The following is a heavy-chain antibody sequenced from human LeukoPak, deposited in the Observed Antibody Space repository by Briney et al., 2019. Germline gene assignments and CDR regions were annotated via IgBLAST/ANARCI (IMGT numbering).Heavy chain of an antibody. CDR1: GYSFSNFG. CDR2: TSPYGETP. J-gene: IGHJ3*01. D-gene: IGHD1-26*01. V-gene: IGHV1-18*01. CDR3: AKVDPPIIEGARGYSFHV. Sequence: ASVKVSCKTSGYSFSNFGIAWVRQAPGQGLAWLGWTSPYGETPTYAQEFQGRVTMTTDTSTTTAYMELRSLTSGDTAMYYCAKVDPPIIEGARGYSFHVWGQGTMVIVSS.